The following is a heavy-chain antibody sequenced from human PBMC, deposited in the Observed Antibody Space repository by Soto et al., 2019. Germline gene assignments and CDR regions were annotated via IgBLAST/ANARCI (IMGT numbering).Heavy chain of an antibody. V-gene: IGHV4-59*01. CDR3: ARSVAVPGAHIDY. CDR2: VYYTVST. Sequence: XATLSLTFSVSGASISGSYWSWIRQSPGKGLEWLGYVYYTVSTNYSPSLRSRVSISVDTSKNEFSLRLSSVTAADTAVYFCARSVAVPGAHIDYWGQGTQVTV. CDR1: GASISGSY. J-gene: IGHJ4*02. D-gene: IGHD6-19*01.